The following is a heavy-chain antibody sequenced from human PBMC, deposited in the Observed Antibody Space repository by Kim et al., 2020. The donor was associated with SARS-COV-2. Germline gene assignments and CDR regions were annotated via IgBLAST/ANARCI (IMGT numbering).Heavy chain of an antibody. V-gene: IGHV4-39*01. J-gene: IGHJ4*02. CDR3: ARPFGATPDY. CDR2: ST. Sequence: STYYNPSLKSRVTISVDTSKNQFSLKLSSVTAADTAVYYCARPFGATPDYWGQGTLVTVSS. D-gene: IGHD1-26*01.